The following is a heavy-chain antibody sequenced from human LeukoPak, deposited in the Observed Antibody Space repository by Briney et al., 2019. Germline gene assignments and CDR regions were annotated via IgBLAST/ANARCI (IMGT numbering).Heavy chain of an antibody. Sequence: GGSLRLSCSASGFTFSSYGMHWVRQAPGKGLEWMAVISYDGSNKYYADSVKGRFTISRDNSKNTLYLEMNSLRAEDSAVYCLVKSRAFVVVTRADNWFDPWGQGTLVTVSS. V-gene: IGHV3-30*18. J-gene: IGHJ5*02. D-gene: IGHD2-21*02. CDR2: ISYDGSNK. CDR3: VKSRAFVVVTRADNWFDP. CDR1: GFTFSSYG.